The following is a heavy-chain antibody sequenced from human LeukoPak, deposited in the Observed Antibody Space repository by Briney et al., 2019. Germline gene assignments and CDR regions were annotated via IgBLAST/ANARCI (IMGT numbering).Heavy chain of an antibody. CDR2: IRYDGSHK. D-gene: IGHD3-10*01. Sequence: GGSLRLSCAASGFIFSDYVMNWLRQAPGRGLEWVAYIRYDGSHKYYIDSVKGRFTISRDNAKNSLYLQMNTLRIDDTGVYYCAKQKMSGAYLPDQWGQGIQVTVSS. CDR1: GFIFSDYV. J-gene: IGHJ4*02. V-gene: IGHV3-30*02. CDR3: AKQKMSGAYLPDQ.